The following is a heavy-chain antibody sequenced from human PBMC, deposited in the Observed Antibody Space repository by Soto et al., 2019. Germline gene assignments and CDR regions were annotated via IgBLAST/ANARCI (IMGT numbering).Heavy chain of an antibody. D-gene: IGHD3-10*01. V-gene: IGHV4-59*01. CDR1: GGSISSYY. Sequence: QVQLQESGPGLVKPSETLSLTCTVSGGSISSYYWSWIRQPPGKGLEWIGHIYYSGSTNYNPSLKSRVTVSVDTPKNQFSLKLSSVTAADTAVYYCAKNYGNAFDILGQGTMVTVSS. J-gene: IGHJ3*02. CDR3: AKNYGNAFDI. CDR2: IYYSGST.